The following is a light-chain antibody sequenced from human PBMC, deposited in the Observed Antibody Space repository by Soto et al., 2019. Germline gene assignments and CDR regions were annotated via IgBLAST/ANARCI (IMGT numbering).Light chain of an antibody. CDR2: DSS. CDR1: QSVNRF. Sequence: EIVLTQSPATLSLSPGERATLSCRASQSVNRFLAWYQQKPGQAPRLLIYDSSNRATGIPARFSGSGSGTDFTLTISSLEHEDVAVYYCQPRNCLMTFGQGTRLEIK. J-gene: IGKJ5*01. CDR3: QPRNCLMT. V-gene: IGKV3-11*01.